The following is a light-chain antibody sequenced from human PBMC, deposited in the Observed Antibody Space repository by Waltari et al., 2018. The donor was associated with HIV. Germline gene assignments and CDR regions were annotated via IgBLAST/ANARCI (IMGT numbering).Light chain of an antibody. Sequence: EIVMTQSPATLSVSPGEGATLSCRASQSISNNLAWYQQKHGQAPRLLIHGASTRANSIPAGFSGNGSGTEFSLTISSLQSEDFAVYSCQQYSNWPLTFGPGTKVDIK. J-gene: IGKJ3*01. CDR3: QQYSNWPLT. CDR1: QSISNN. CDR2: GAS. V-gene: IGKV3-15*01.